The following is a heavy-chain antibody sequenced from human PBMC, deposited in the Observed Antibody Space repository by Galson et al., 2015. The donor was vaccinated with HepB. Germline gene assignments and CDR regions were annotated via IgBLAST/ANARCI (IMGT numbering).Heavy chain of an antibody. CDR2: ITPMFGTA. V-gene: IGHV1-69*13. D-gene: IGHD6-13*01. J-gene: IGHJ4*02. CDR1: GDTFSRYA. Sequence: SVKVSCKASGDTFSRYAISWVRQAPGQGLEWMGGITPMFGTANYAQKFQGRVTITADESTSTAYMELRNLRSEDTAVYYCAREGRAAVTNPVEYWGQGTLVTVSS. CDR3: AREGRAAVTNPVEY.